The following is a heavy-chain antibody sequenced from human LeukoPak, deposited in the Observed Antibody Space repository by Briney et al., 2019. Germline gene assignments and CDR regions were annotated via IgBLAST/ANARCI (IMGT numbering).Heavy chain of an antibody. V-gene: IGHV5-51*01. Sequence: GESLKISCKGSGYSFTSYWIGWVRQVPGKGLEWMGIIYSGDSDTRYSPSFQGQVTISADKSISTAYLQWSSLKASDTAMYYCARRYSSSWYGYYFDYWGQGTLVTVSS. J-gene: IGHJ4*02. CDR1: GYSFTSYW. CDR3: ARRYSSSWYGYYFDY. D-gene: IGHD6-13*01. CDR2: IYSGDSDT.